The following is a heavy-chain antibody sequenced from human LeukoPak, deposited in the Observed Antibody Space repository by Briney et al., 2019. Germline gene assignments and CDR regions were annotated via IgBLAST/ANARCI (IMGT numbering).Heavy chain of an antibody. Sequence: GSSVKVSCKASGGTFSSYAISWVRQAPGQGLEWMGRIIPILGIANYAQKFQGRVTITADKSTSTAYMELSSLRSEDTAVYYCAREVRPNWFDPWGQETLVTVSS. CDR2: IIPILGIA. CDR3: AREVRPNWFDP. V-gene: IGHV1-69*04. CDR1: GGTFSSYA. D-gene: IGHD4-11*01. J-gene: IGHJ5*02.